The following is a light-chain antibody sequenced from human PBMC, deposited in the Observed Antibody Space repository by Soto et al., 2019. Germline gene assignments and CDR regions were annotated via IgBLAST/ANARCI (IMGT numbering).Light chain of an antibody. J-gene: IGKJ2*01. Sequence: DIQMTQSPSTLSASVGDRVTITCRASQSIRSWLAWYQQKPWKAPKLLICKASSLESGVPSRFSGSGSGTEFTLTISSLQPDDFATYYCQQYNSYPPFTFGQGTKLEIK. CDR3: QQYNSYPPFT. CDR2: KAS. V-gene: IGKV1-5*03. CDR1: QSIRSW.